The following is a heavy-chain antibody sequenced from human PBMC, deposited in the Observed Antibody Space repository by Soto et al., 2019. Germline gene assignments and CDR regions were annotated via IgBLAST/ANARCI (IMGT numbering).Heavy chain of an antibody. CDR3: TTASSSTSWGFDP. Sequence: PGGSLRLSCAASGFTFSNAWMNWVRQAPGKGLEWVGRINSKTDGGTTDYAAPVKGRFTISRDDSKNTLYLQMNSLKTGDTAVYYCTTASSSTSWGFDPWGQGTLVTVSS. CDR2: INSKTDGGTT. J-gene: IGHJ5*02. CDR1: GFTFSNAW. D-gene: IGHD2-2*01. V-gene: IGHV3-15*07.